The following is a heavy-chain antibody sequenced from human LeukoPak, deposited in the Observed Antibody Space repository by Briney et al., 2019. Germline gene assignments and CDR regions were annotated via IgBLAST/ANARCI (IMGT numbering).Heavy chain of an antibody. J-gene: IGHJ5*02. CDR1: GFTFSSYA. CDR2: IDASGGGT. D-gene: IGHD6-19*01. CDR3: AKGSGSGWYGWFAP. V-gene: IGHV3-23*01. Sequence: GGSLRLSCAASGFTFSSYAMTWVRQAPGKGLEWVSSIDASGGGTYYADSPKGRFTISRDNSKNTFFLQMNTLRAADTAVYYCAKGSGSGWYGWFAPWGQGTLVTVSS.